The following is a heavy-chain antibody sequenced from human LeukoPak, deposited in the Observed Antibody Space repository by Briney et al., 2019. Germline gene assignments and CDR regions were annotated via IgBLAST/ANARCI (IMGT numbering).Heavy chain of an antibody. V-gene: IGHV3-21*01. D-gene: IGHD2-15*01. CDR3: ARGYCSGGSCYFNYFDY. J-gene: IGHJ4*02. CDR2: ISSSSSYI. Sequence: GGSLRLSCAASGFIFSGYSMSWVHQAPGKWLEWVSSISSSSSYIYYADSVKGRFTTSRDNAKNSLYLQMNSLRAEDTAVYYCARGYCSGGSCYFNYFDYWGQGTLVTVSS. CDR1: GFIFSGYS.